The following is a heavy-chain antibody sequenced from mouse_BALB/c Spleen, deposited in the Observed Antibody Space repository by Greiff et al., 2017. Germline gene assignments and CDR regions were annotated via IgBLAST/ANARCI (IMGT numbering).Heavy chain of an antibody. Sequence: EVQGVESGGGLVQPGGSRKLSCAASGFTFSDYGMAWVRQAPGKGPEWVAFISNLAYSIYYADTVTGRFTISRENAKNTLYLEMSSLRSEDTAMYYCARENGNYAGTFAYWGQGTLVTVSA. CDR3: ARENGNYAGTFAY. CDR1: GFTFSDYG. CDR2: ISNLAYSI. V-gene: IGHV5-15*02. J-gene: IGHJ3*01. D-gene: IGHD2-1*01.